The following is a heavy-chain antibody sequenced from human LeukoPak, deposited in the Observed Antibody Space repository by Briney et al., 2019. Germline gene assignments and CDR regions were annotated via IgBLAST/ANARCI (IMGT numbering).Heavy chain of an antibody. V-gene: IGHV4-59*01. CDR1: GGSISSYY. CDR2: IYYSGST. Sequence: SETLSLTCTVSGGSISSYYWSWLRQPPGKGLEWIGYIYYSGSTNYNPSLKSRVTISVDTSKNQFSLKLSSVTAADTAVYFCARGGAVRFFDYWGQGTLVTVSS. J-gene: IGHJ4*02. D-gene: IGHD6-6*01. CDR3: ARGGAVRFFDY.